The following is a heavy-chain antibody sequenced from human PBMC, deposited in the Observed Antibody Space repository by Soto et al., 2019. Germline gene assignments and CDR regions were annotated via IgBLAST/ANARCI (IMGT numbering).Heavy chain of an antibody. J-gene: IGHJ6*03. CDR3: ARLRCTTTSCFVSSAYFYYYMDV. CDR2: IYYRGTT. D-gene: IGHD2-2*01. V-gene: IGHV4-39*01. CDR1: GGSIGSSSYQ. Sequence: TSETLSLTCTVSGGSIGSSSYQWGRIRQPPGKGIERIGSIYYRGTTNYNPSLKSRVTISVDTSKNQFSLKLSSVTAADTAVYYCARLRCTTTSCFVSSAYFYYYMDVWGKGTTVTVSS.